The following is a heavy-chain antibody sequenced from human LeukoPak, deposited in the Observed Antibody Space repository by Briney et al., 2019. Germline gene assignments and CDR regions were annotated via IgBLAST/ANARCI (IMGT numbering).Heavy chain of an antibody. CDR2: INPTGGSA. V-gene: IGHV1-46*01. J-gene: IGHJ5*02. CDR3: ARGHGSGYTNYFDP. CDR1: GYTFTDFS. Sequence: GASVKVSCKTSGYTFTDFSIHWARQAPGQGLEWMGIINPTGGSAGFAQKFQGRVTMTRDMSTSTFYMELSSLRSEDTAVYYCARGHGSGYTNYFDPWGQGTLVTVSS. D-gene: IGHD3-10*01.